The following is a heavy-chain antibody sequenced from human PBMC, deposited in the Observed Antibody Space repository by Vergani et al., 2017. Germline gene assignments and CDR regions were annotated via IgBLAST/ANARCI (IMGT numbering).Heavy chain of an antibody. V-gene: IGHV1-3*01. CDR3: ARAKDIVVVPAAMGY. D-gene: IGHD2-2*01. CDR2: INAGNGNT. J-gene: IGHJ4*02. CDR1: GYTFTSYA. Sequence: QVQLVQSGAEVKKPGASVKVSCKASGYTFTSYAMHWVRQAPGQRLEWMGWINAGNGNTKYSQKFQGRVTITRDTSASTAYMELSSLRSEDTAVYYCARAKDIVVVPAAMGYCGQGTLVTVSS.